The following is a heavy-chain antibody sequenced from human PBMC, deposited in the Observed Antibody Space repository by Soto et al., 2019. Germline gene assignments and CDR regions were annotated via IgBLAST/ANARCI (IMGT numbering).Heavy chain of an antibody. CDR2: IYYSGST. J-gene: IGHJ3*02. V-gene: IGHV4-31*03. Sequence: PSETLSLTGTVSGGSISSGGYYWSWIRQHPGKGLEWIGYIYYSGSTYYNPSLKSRVTMSVDTSKNQFSLKLSSVTAADTAVYYCARARYSSSWYDAFDIWGQGTMVTVSS. D-gene: IGHD6-13*01. CDR1: GGSISSGGYY. CDR3: ARARYSSSWYDAFDI.